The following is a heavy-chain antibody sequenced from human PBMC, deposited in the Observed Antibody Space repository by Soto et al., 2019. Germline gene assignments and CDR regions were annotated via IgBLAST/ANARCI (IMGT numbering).Heavy chain of an antibody. CDR2: IYYSGST. J-gene: IGHJ5*02. D-gene: IGHD4-17*01. CDR3: ASSTVTTTGGGGSWFDP. CDR1: GGSISSYY. V-gene: IGHV4-59*08. Sequence: TLSLTCTVSGGSISSYYWSWIRQPPGKGLEWIGYIYYSGSTNYNPSLKSRVTISVDTSKNQFSLKLSSVTAADTAVYYCASSTVTTTGGGGSWFDPWGQGTLVTVSS.